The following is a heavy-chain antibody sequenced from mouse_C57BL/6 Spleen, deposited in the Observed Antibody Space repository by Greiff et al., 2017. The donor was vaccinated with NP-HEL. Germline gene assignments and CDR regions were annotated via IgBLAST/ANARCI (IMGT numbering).Heavy chain of an antibody. J-gene: IGHJ3*01. V-gene: IGHV1-85*01. D-gene: IGHD1-1*01. CDR1: GYTFTSYD. CDR2: IYPRDGST. Sequence: VQLQQSGPELVKPGASVKLSCKASGYTFTSYDINWVKQRPGQGLEWIGWIYPRDGSTKYNEKFKGKATLTVDTSSSTAYMELHSLTAEDSAVYFCARGDYYGTPWFAYWGQGTLVTVSA. CDR3: ARGDYYGTPWFAY.